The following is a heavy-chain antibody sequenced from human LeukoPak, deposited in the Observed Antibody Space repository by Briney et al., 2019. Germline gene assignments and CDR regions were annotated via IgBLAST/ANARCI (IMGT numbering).Heavy chain of an antibody. D-gene: IGHD3-3*01. V-gene: IGHV1-46*01. Sequence: GASVKVSCKASGYTFTSYYMHWVRQAPGQGLEWMGIINPSGGSTSYAQKFQGRVTMTRDTSTSTVYMELSSLRSEDTAVYYCARGWAIFGVVISSYMDVWGKGTTVTVSS. CDR2: INPSGGST. CDR1: GYTFTSYY. CDR3: ARGWAIFGVVISSYMDV. J-gene: IGHJ6*03.